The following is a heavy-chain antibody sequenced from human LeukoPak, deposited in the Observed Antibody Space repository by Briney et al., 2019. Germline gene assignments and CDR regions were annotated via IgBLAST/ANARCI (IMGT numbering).Heavy chain of an antibody. CDR3: GKEGGA. V-gene: IGHV3-23*01. CDR1: GFRFSDFP. Sequence: GGSLRLSCAASGFRFSDFPMTWVRQAPGKGPEWVSAIGGRGGSTYYADSLGGRFTISRDNSKDMVYLQMNSLKVEDTATYYCGKEGGAWGQGTKVTVSS. J-gene: IGHJ5*02. D-gene: IGHD3-16*01. CDR2: IGGRGGST.